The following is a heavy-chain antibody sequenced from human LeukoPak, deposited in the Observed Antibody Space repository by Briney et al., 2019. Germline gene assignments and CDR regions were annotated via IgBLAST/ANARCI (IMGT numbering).Heavy chain of an antibody. J-gene: IGHJ4*02. CDR3: ASGDGYLQPY. D-gene: IGHD2-21*01. Sequence: GGSLRLSCAASGFSVSGKFMSWVRQAPGKGLEWVSIIHYDGKIRYAGSVGGRFTIYRDDSENTLFLQMNSLRVDDTAVYFCASGDGYLQPYWGQGTLVTVSS. CDR2: IHYDGKI. V-gene: IGHV3-53*01. CDR1: GFSVSGKF.